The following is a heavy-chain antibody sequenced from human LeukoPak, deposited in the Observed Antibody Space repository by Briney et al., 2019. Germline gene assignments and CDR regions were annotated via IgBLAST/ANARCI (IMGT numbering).Heavy chain of an antibody. CDR2: INTDGGGT. CDR3: GKDRVIAATGRFSGLFDS. J-gene: IGHJ4*02. V-gene: IGHV3-74*01. Sequence: PGGSLRLSCAASGFRFSGYWMHWVRQAPGKGLVWVSLINTDGGGTAYADSVKGRFTISRDNSKNTLYLQMNSLRAEDTAVYYCGKDRVIAATGRFSGLFDSWGQGTLATVSS. D-gene: IGHD6-13*01. CDR1: GFRFSGYW.